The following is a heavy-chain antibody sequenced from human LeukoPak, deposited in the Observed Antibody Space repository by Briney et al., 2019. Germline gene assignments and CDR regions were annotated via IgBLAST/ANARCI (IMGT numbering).Heavy chain of an antibody. CDR1: GFTFSSYS. CDR3: AREMLSGWLLSYYYYGMDV. CDR2: ISSSSSYI. V-gene: IGHV3-21*01. D-gene: IGHD6-19*01. J-gene: IGHJ6*02. Sequence: PGGSLRLSCAASGFTFSSYSMNWVRQAPGKGLEWVSSISSSSSYIYYADSVKGRFTISRDNAKNSLYLQMNSLRAEDTAVYYCAREMLSGWLLSYYYYGMDVWGQGTTVTVSS.